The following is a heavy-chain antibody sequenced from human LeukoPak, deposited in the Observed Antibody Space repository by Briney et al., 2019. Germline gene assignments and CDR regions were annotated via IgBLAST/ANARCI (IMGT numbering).Heavy chain of an antibody. J-gene: IGHJ3*02. CDR3: ARASGEYCGGDCFNDAFDI. CDR1: GFTFSSYD. Sequence: PGGSLRLSCAASGFTFSSYDMHWVRQATGKGLEWVSAIGTAGDTYYPGSVKGRFTISRENAKNSLYLQMNSLRAGDTAVYYCARASGEYCGGDCFNDAFDIWGQGTMVTVSS. V-gene: IGHV3-13*01. CDR2: IGTAGDT. D-gene: IGHD2-21*02.